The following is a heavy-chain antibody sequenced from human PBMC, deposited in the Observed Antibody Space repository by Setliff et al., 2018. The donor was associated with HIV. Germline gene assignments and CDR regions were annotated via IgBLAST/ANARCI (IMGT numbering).Heavy chain of an antibody. CDR1: GGSFSDYY. CDR2: INHRGST. CDR3: ARGGFTMAFDP. J-gene: IGHJ5*02. V-gene: IGHV4-34*01. D-gene: IGHD3-10*01. Sequence: SETLSLTCAVYGGSFSDYYWTWIRQSPGKGLEWIGEINHRGSTNYNPSLKSRVTVSVDTSKNQFSLKLGSVTAADTAVYYCARGGFTMAFDPWGQGTLVTVSS.